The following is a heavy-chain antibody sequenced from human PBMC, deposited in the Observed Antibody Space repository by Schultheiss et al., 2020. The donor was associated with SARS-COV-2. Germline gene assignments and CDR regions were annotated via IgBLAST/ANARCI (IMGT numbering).Heavy chain of an antibody. CDR3: ARAYSSSWYVYYYGMDV. V-gene: IGHV4-59*01. CDR2: IYYSGST. J-gene: IGHJ6*02. D-gene: IGHD6-13*01. CDR1: GGSFIGYY. Sequence: SETLSLTCAVYGGSFIGYYWSWIRQPPGKGLEWIGYIYYSGSTNYNPSLKSRVTISVDTSKNQFSLKLSSVTAADTAVYYCARAYSSSWYVYYYGMDVWGQGTTVTVSS.